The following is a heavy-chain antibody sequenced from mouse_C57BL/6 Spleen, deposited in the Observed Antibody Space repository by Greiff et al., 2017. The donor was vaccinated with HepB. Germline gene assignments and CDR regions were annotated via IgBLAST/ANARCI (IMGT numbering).Heavy chain of an antibody. CDR1: GYTFTSYW. V-gene: IGHV1-64*01. J-gene: IGHJ3*01. CDR2: IHPNSGST. CDR3: ARGNYYGSSKLALTWFAY. Sequence: QVQLQQPGAELVKPGASVKLSCKASGYTFTSYWMHWVKQRPGQGLEWIGMIHPNSGSTNYNEKFKSKATLTVDKSSSTAYMQLSSLTSEDSAVYYCARGNYYGSSKLALTWFAYWGQGTLVTVSA. D-gene: IGHD1-1*01.